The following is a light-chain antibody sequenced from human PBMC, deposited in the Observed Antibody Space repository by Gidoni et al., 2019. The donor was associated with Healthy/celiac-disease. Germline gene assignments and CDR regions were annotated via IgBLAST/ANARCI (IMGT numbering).Light chain of an antibody. CDR3: CSYAGSYTV. V-gene: IGLV2-11*01. CDR1: SSDVGGYNY. Sequence: QSALTQPRSVSGSPGQSVTISCTGTSSDVGGYNYVSWYQQHPGKAPKLMIYDVSTRPSAVPDRFSGSKSGNTASLTISGLQAEDEADYYCCSYAGSYTVFGGGTKLTVL. CDR2: DVS. J-gene: IGLJ2*01.